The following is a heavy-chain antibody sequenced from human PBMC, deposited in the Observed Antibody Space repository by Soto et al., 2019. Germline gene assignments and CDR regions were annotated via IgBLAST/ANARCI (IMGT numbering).Heavy chain of an antibody. Sequence: QVQLQEAGPGLVKPSQTLSLTCNVSGGSISRGDYYWSWVRQPPGKGPEWIGYIYYTGSAYYNPSLKSRVTISVDAPKNQFTLRLSSVTAADTAVYYCATSGLGANSRYFDYWGQGTLVTVSS. CDR3: ATSGLGANSRYFDY. V-gene: IGHV4-30-4*01. D-gene: IGHD7-27*01. CDR2: IYYTGSA. J-gene: IGHJ4*02. CDR1: GGSISRGDYY.